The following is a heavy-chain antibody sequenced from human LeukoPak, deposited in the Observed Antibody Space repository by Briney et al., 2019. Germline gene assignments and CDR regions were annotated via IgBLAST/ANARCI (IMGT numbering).Heavy chain of an antibody. Sequence: SETLSLTCTVSGGSISSYYWSWIRQPPGKGLEWIGYIYYSGSTNYNPSLKSRVTISVDTSKNQFSLKLSSVTAADTAVYYRARVQDRWSSSSGHDWFDPWGQGTLVTVSS. V-gene: IGHV4-59*08. CDR1: GGSISSYY. CDR3: ARVQDRWSSSSGHDWFDP. CDR2: IYYSGST. J-gene: IGHJ5*02. D-gene: IGHD6-6*01.